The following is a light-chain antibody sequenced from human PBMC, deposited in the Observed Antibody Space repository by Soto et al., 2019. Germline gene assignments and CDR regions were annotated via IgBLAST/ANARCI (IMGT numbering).Light chain of an antibody. Sequence: AIRMTQSPSSFSASTGDRVTITCRASQGISSYLAWYQQKPGKAPKILIYGASTLQSGVPSRFSGSGSGTDFTLTISCLQSEDFATYYCQQYYNYPRTFGQGTKVEIK. J-gene: IGKJ1*01. CDR2: GAS. CDR1: QGISSY. V-gene: IGKV1-8*01. CDR3: QQYYNYPRT.